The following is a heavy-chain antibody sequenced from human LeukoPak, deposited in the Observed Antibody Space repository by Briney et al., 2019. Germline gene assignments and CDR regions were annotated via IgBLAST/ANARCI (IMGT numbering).Heavy chain of an antibody. CDR1: GFTFSSYS. CDR2: ISSSSSPI. D-gene: IGHD5-18*01. Sequence: GGSLRLSCAASGFTFSSYSMNWVRQAPGKGLEWVSYISSSSSPIYYADSVKGRFTISRDNAKNSLYLQMNRLRAGDTAVYYCAREGYSYGHDYWGQGTLVTVSS. CDR3: AREGYSYGHDY. V-gene: IGHV3-48*04. J-gene: IGHJ4*02.